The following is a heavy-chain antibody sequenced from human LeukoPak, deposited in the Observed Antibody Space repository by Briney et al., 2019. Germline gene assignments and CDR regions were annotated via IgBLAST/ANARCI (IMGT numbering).Heavy chain of an antibody. CDR2: ISWNSGTV. CDR1: GFNFNDYA. J-gene: IGHJ2*01. Sequence: GRSLRLSCAASGFNFNDYAMHWVRQAPGKGLEWVSGISWNSGTVAYADSVKGRFTISRDNSKKSPYLQMNSLRAEDMALYYCAKASADWYFDLWGRGTLVTVSS. V-gene: IGHV3-9*03. D-gene: IGHD2-2*01. CDR3: AKASADWYFDL.